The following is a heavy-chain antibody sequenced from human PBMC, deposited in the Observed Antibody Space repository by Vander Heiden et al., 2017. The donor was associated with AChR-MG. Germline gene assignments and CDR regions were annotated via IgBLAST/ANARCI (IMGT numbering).Heavy chain of an antibody. CDR2: MFHSGST. D-gene: IGHD3-16*02. J-gene: IGHJ4*02. CDR1: GYSISSGYY. Sequence: QVQLQESGPGLVKPSETLSLTCVVSGYSISSGYYWGWIRQPPGKGLDWIGSMFHSGSTYYNPSLRSRVTTSADTSKNQFSLKLSSVTAADTAVYYCARESRSSWSIEYWGQGTLVTVSS. CDR3: ARESRSSWSIEY. V-gene: IGHV4-38-2*02.